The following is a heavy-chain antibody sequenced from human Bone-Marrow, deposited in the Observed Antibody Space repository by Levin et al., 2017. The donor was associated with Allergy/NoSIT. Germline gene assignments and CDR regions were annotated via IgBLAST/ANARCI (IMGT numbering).Heavy chain of an antibody. CDR2: IWYDGSNK. CDR1: GFTFSSYP. J-gene: IGHJ4*02. CDR3: ARDHPTAMDY. Sequence: LSLTCAASGFTFSSYPMHWARQAPGKGLDWVAVIWYDGSNKHYADSVKGRFTISRDNSKNTLYLQMNSLRAEDTAVYYCARDHPTAMDYWGQGTLVTVSS. V-gene: IGHV3-33*01.